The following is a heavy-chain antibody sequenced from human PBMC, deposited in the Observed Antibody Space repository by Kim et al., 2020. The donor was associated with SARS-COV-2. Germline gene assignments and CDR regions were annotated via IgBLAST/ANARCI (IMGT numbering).Heavy chain of an antibody. V-gene: IGHV3-30*18. Sequence: GGSLRLSCAASGFTFSSYGMHWVRQAPGKGLEWVAVISYDGSNKYYADSVKGRFTISRDNSKNTLYLQMNSLRAEDTAVYYCAKAGGGGSGSYFHYFDYWGQGTLVTVSS. J-gene: IGHJ4*02. D-gene: IGHD3-10*01. CDR1: GFTFSSYG. CDR3: AKAGGGGSGSYFHYFDY. CDR2: ISYDGSNK.